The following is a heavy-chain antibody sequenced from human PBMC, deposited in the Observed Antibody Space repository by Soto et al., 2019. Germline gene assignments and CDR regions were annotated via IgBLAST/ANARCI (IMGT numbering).Heavy chain of an antibody. V-gene: IGHV4-59*01. Sequence: SETLSLTCTVSGGSISSYYWSWIRQPPGKGLEWIGYIYYSGSTNYNPSLKGRVTISVDTSKNQFSLKLSSVTAADTAVYYCARADSYGSNWFDPWGQGPLVTVSS. J-gene: IGHJ5*02. D-gene: IGHD5-18*01. CDR1: GGSISSYY. CDR3: ARADSYGSNWFDP. CDR2: IYYSGST.